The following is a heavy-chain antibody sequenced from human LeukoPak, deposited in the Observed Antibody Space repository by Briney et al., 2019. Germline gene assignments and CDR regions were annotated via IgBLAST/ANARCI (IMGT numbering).Heavy chain of an antibody. CDR3: ARDGGGYSYGDLRFGY. D-gene: IGHD5-18*01. CDR1: GFTFSNYE. Sequence: GGSLRLSCSASGFTFSNYEMNWVRQAPGKGLEWISYISGRGSTIYYADSVKGRFTISRDSATNSLYLHMNSLRAEDTAIYYCARDGGGYSYGDLRFGYWGQGTLVTVSS. J-gene: IGHJ4*02. V-gene: IGHV3-48*03. CDR2: ISGRGSTI.